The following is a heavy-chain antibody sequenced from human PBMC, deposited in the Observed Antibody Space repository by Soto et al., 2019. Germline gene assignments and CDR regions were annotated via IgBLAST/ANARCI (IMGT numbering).Heavy chain of an antibody. CDR3: ATVRPQFPERITIFGVGEPEYYFDY. Sequence: ASVKVSCKVSGYTLTELSIHWVRQAPGKGLEWMGGFDPEDGETIYAQKFQGRVTMTEDTSTDTAYMELSSLRSEDTAVYYCATVRPQFPERITIFGVGEPEYYFDYWGQGTLVTVSS. V-gene: IGHV1-24*01. CDR1: GYTLTELS. CDR2: FDPEDGET. D-gene: IGHD3-3*01. J-gene: IGHJ4*02.